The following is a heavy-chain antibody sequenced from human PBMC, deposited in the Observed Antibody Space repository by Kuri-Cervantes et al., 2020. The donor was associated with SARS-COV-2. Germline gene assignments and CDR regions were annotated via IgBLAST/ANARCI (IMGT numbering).Heavy chain of an antibody. CDR3: ATRDYKEYYFDY. D-gene: IGHD4-11*01. CDR2: MNPNSGNT. J-gene: IGHJ4*02. CDR1: GYTFTSYD. V-gene: IGHV1-8*03. Sequence: ASVKVSCKASGYTFTSYDINWVRQATGQGLEWMGWMNPNSGNTGYAQKFQGRVTITRNTSISTAYMELRSLRSEDTAVYYCATRDYKEYYFDYWGQGTLVTVSS.